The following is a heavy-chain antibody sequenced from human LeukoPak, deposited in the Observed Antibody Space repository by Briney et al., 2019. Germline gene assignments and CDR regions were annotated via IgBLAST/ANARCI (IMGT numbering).Heavy chain of an antibody. V-gene: IGHV3-48*01. D-gene: IGHD6-13*01. CDR2: ISSSSSTI. CDR3: ARNLPRIAAAGFDY. CDR1: GFTFSSYS. J-gene: IGHJ4*02. Sequence: PGGSLRLSCAASGFTFSSYSMNWVRQAPGKGLEWVSYISSSSSTIYYAGSVKGRFTISRDNAKNSLYLQMNSLRAEDTAVYYCARNLPRIAAAGFDYWGQGTLVTVSS.